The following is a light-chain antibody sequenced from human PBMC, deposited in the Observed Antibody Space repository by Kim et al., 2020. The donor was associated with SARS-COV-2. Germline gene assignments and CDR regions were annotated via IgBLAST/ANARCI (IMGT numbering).Light chain of an antibody. J-gene: IGKJ1*01. CDR3: QQSYSTPRT. Sequence: ASIEDRVTITCRASQNIDTNLNWYQQKPGKAPKLLIYDASTLQSGVPSRFSGRGSGTDFTLTVSSLQPEDFATYSCQQSYSTPRTFGQGTKVDIK. CDR2: DAS. V-gene: IGKV1-39*01. CDR1: QNIDTN.